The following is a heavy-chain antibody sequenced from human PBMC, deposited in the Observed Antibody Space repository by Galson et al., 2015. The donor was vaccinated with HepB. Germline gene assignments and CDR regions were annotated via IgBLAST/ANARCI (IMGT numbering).Heavy chain of an antibody. CDR3: SIDRAGSFDI. Sequence: QSGAEVKKPGESLKISCKGSGYRFTSYWIAWVRQMPGKGLEWMGIIYPGDSDTRYSPSFQGQATISADKTISTAYLQWSSLKASDSAMYYCSIDRAGSFDIWGQGTMVTVSS. CDR2: IYPGDSDT. V-gene: IGHV5-51*01. D-gene: IGHD6-19*01. J-gene: IGHJ3*02. CDR1: GYRFTSYW.